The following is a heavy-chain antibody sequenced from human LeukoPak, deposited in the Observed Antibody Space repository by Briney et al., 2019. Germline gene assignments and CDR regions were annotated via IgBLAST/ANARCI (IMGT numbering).Heavy chain of an antibody. CDR3: AKDSKTYSGSYGVDY. CDR2: IRYDGSNK. V-gene: IGHV3-30*02. J-gene: IGHJ4*02. Sequence: PGGSLRLSCAASGFTVSSNYMSWVRLAPGKGLEWVAFIRYDGSNKYYADSVKGRFTISRDNSKNTLYLQMNSLRAEDTAVYYCAKDSKTYSGSYGVDYWGQGTLVTVSS. D-gene: IGHD1-26*01. CDR1: GFTVSSNY.